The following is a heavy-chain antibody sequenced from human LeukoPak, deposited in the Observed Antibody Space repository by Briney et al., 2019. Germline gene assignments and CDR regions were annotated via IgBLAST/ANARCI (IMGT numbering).Heavy chain of an antibody. CDR1: GFTFSSYA. J-gene: IGHJ4*02. CDR2: ISGSGGST. Sequence: PGGSLRLSCAASGFTFSSYAVNWVRQAPGKGLEWVSTISGSGGSTYYADSVKGRFTISRDNSKNTLYLQMNSLGAEDTAVYYCAKEWIHLWSTDYWRQGTLVTVSS. D-gene: IGHD5-18*01. CDR3: AKEWIHLWSTDY. V-gene: IGHV3-23*01.